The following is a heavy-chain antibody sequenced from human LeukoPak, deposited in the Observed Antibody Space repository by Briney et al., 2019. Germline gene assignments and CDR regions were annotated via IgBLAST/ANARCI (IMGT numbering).Heavy chain of an antibody. CDR3: AEAQGSFDY. J-gene: IGHJ4*02. CDR1: GFTLRSYA. CDR2: ISGSGGST. Sequence: GGSLRLSCAASGFTLRSYAISWVRQAPGKGLEWVSAISGSGGSTYYADSVKGRFTISRDNSKNTLYLQMNSLRAEDTAVYYCAEAQGSFDYWGQGTLVTVSS. V-gene: IGHV3-23*01. D-gene: IGHD2-15*01.